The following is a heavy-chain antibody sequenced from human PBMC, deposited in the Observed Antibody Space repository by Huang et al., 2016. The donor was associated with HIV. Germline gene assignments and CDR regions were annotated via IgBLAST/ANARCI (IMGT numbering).Heavy chain of an antibody. V-gene: IGHV3-53*01. J-gene: IGHJ4*02. Sequence: EVQLVESGGGLIQPGGSLRLSCAAFGFSVNTNYMTWVRQAPGKGWGGVSVMYAGGSTYDAASVNGRFTISRDNSENTVFLQMSSLRAEDTAVYYCARVQQSSGWYGGDLDYWGQGTLVTISS. CDR1: GFSVNTNY. D-gene: IGHD6-19*01. CDR2: MYAGGST. CDR3: ARVQQSSGWYGGDLDY.